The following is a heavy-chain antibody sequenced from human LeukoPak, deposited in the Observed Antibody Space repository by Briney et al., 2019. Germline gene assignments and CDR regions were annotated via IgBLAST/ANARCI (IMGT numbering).Heavy chain of an antibody. J-gene: IGHJ2*01. V-gene: IGHV3-9*01. Sequence: SLRLSCAASGFTFYDYTMHWVRHAPGKGLEWVSDINGNSGNIGYAESVKGRFTISRDNAKNSLYLQVYSLSPEDTAFYYCAKSMLFGWPGPYFDLWGRGTLVTVSS. D-gene: IGHD6-19*01. CDR3: AKSMLFGWPGPYFDL. CDR1: GFTFYDYT. CDR2: INGNSGNI.